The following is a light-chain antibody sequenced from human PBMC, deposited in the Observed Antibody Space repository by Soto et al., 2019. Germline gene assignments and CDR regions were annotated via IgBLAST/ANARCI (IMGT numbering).Light chain of an antibody. V-gene: IGKV1-5*03. J-gene: IGKJ1*01. Sequence: DIQMTQSPSTLSASVGDRVTITCRASQSISSWLAWYQQKPGKAPKLLIYKASSLESGVPSRFSASGSRTEFTLTISSLQPHEFATYYCQQYNSYLRTFGQGILVEIK. CDR2: KAS. CDR1: QSISSW. CDR3: QQYNSYLRT.